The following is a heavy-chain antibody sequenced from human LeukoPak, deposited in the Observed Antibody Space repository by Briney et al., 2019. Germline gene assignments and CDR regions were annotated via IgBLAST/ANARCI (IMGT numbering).Heavy chain of an antibody. CDR2: ITNKPKSYNT. D-gene: IGHD3-3*01. CDR1: GFTFDDYG. J-gene: IGHJ4*02. V-gene: IGHV3-72*01. Sequence: GGSLRLSCAASGFTFDDYGMSWVRQAPGKGLEWVGRITNKPKSYNTEYAASVKGRFTISRDDSKNSLYLQMNSLKTEDTAVYYCARGFHYDFWSGSYYFDYWGQGTLVTVSS. CDR3: ARGFHYDFWSGSYYFDY.